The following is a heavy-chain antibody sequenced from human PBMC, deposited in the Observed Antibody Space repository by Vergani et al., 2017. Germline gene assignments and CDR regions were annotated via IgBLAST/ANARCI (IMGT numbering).Heavy chain of an antibody. D-gene: IGHD2-8*01. Sequence: DVQLVESGGGLVQPGGSLRLSCAASGFSVSNNYMTWVRQAPGKGLEWVSVIYSVDSTYYAASMKGRFTISRNNSKNTLYLQMNSLGVEATAVYYCARVMVTYYYFYGMDVWGQGTTVTVSS. CDR3: ARVMVTYYYFYGMDV. CDR2: IYSVDST. CDR1: GFSVSNNY. V-gene: IGHV3-66*01. J-gene: IGHJ6*02.